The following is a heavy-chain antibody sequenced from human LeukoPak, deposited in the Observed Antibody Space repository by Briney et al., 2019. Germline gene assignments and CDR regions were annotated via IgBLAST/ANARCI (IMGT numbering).Heavy chain of an antibody. CDR1: GYSFSIYW. CDR3: TRRGSGYDHWHFDY. Sequence: GESLKISCKGLGYSFSIYWIAWVRQMPGKGLELMGIIYGGDSDDRYSPSFQGQVTISADKSMNTAYLQWSSLKASDTAMYYCTRRGSGYDHWHFDYWGQGTLVTVSS. CDR2: IYGGDSDD. D-gene: IGHD5-12*01. V-gene: IGHV5-51*01. J-gene: IGHJ4*02.